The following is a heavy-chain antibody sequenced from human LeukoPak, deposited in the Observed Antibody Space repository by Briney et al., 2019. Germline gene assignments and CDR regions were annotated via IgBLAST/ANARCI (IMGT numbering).Heavy chain of an antibody. Sequence: GASVKVSCKASGYTFTGYYMHWVRQAPGQGLEWMGWINPNSGGTNYAQKFQGRVTMTRDTSISTAYMELSRLRSDDTAVYYCARDREAGDGYNFYRWFDPWGQGTLVTVPS. CDR2: INPNSGGT. J-gene: IGHJ5*02. CDR1: GYTFTGYY. CDR3: ARDREAGDGYNFYRWFDP. V-gene: IGHV1-2*02. D-gene: IGHD5-24*01.